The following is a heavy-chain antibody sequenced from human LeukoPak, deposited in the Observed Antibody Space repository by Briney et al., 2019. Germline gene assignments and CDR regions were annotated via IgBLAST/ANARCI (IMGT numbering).Heavy chain of an antibody. CDR1: GGSISSYY. V-gene: IGHV4-59*01. D-gene: IGHD6-19*01. J-gene: IGHJ5*02. CDR3: ARAGIAVAGQDWFDP. CDR2: IYYSGST. Sequence: SETLSLTCTVSGGSISSYYWSWIRQTPGKGLEWIGYIYYSGSTNYNPSLKSRVTILVDTSRNQFSLKLSSVTAADTAVYYCARAGIAVAGQDWFDPWGQGTLVTVSS.